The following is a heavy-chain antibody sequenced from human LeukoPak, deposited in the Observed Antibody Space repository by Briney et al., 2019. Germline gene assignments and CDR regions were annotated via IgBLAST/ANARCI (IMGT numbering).Heavy chain of an antibody. CDR1: GDSVSSNSAA. J-gene: IGHJ3*02. Sequence: SQTLSLTCAISGDSVSSNSAAWNWVRQSPSRGLEWLGGTYYRSKWYNDYAVSVKSRITINPDTSKNQFSLQLNSVTPEDTAVCYCARDPFWFGEAHAFDMWGQGTKVTVSS. V-gene: IGHV6-1*01. D-gene: IGHD3-10*01. CDR3: ARDPFWFGEAHAFDM. CDR2: TYYRSKWYN.